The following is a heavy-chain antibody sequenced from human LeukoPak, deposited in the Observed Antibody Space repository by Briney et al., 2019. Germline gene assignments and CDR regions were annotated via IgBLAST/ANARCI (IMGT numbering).Heavy chain of an antibody. Sequence: PGGSLRLSCAASGFTLSSYWMQWVRQAPGEGLEWVSGISGSGGRTYYADSLKGRFTISRDNSKNTLYLQMNSLRVEDTAVYYCAKRNYYDSRGYYEYYFDDWGQGTLVTVSS. J-gene: IGHJ4*02. V-gene: IGHV3-23*01. CDR1: GFTLSSYW. D-gene: IGHD3-22*01. CDR3: AKRNYYDSRGYYEYYFDD. CDR2: ISGSGGRT.